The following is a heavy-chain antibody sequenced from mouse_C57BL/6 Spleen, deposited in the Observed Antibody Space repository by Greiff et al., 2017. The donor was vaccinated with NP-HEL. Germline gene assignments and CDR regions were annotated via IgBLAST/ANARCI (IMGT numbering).Heavy chain of an antibody. V-gene: IGHV5-4*01. CDR2: ISDGGSYT. D-gene: IGHD4-1*01. CDR3: ARDRTGTYFDV. Sequence: EVQLVESGGGLVKPGGSLKLSCAASGFTFSSYAMSWVRQTPEKRLEWVATISDGGSYTYYPDNVKGRFTISRDNAKNNLYLQMSHLKSEDTAMYYGARDRTGTYFDVWGTGTTVTVSS. CDR1: GFTFSSYA. J-gene: IGHJ1*03.